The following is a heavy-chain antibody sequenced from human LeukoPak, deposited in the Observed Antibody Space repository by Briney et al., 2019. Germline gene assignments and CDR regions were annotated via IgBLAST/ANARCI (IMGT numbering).Heavy chain of an antibody. Sequence: SETLSLTCTVSGGSISSYYWSWIRQPPGKGLEWIGYIYYSGSSNYNPSLKSRVTISVDTSKNQFSLKLSSVTAADTAVYYCAREYSYGLDYWGQGTLDTVSS. D-gene: IGHD5-18*01. CDR2: IYYSGSS. V-gene: IGHV4-59*01. CDR3: AREYSYGLDY. CDR1: GGSISSYY. J-gene: IGHJ4*02.